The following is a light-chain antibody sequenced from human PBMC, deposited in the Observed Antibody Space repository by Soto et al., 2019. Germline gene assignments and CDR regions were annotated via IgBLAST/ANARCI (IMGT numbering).Light chain of an antibody. J-gene: IGKJ1*01. V-gene: IGKV1-39*01. CDR2: AAS. Sequence: DIQMTQSPSCLSASVGDRLTITCRASQGINTYLNWYQQKPGKAPKLLIYAASTLQSGVPSRFSGSGSETDFTLTISSLQPEDFATYSCQQNYSATWTFGQGTKV. CDR3: QQNYSATWT. CDR1: QGINTY.